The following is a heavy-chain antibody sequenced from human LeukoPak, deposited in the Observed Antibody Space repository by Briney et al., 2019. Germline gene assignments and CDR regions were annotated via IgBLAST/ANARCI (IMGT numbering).Heavy chain of an antibody. Sequence: SETLSLTCTVSGGSISSYYWRWIRQPPGKGLEWIGYIYYSGSTNYNPSLKSRVTISVDTSKNQFSLKLSSVTAADTAVYYCAREDGSGSPYDYWGQGTLVTVSS. CDR2: IYYSGST. CDR3: AREDGSGSPYDY. J-gene: IGHJ4*02. D-gene: IGHD3-10*01. V-gene: IGHV4-59*01. CDR1: GGSISSYY.